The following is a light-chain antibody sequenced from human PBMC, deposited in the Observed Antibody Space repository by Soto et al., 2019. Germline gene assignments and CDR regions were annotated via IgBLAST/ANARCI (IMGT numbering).Light chain of an antibody. CDR1: SSNIGAGYD. J-gene: IGLJ1*01. V-gene: IGLV1-40*01. CDR2: SNS. CDR3: QSYDSSLSGYV. Sequence: QSVLTRPPSVSGAPGQRVTISCTGSSSNIGAGYDVHWYQQLPGTAPKLLIYSNSNRPSGVPDRFSGSKSGTSVSLAITGLQAEDEADYYCQSYDSSLSGYVFGTGTKVTVL.